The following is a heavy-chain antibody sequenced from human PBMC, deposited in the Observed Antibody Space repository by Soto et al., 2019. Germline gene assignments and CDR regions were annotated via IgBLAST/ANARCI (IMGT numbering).Heavy chain of an antibody. CDR2: TYYRSKWYN. J-gene: IGHJ4*02. CDR3: ARDRPRSRLYSYGSLDY. CDR1: GDSVSSNSAA. D-gene: IGHD5-18*01. V-gene: IGHV6-1*01. Sequence: PSQPLSLTCAISGDSVSSNSAAWNWIRQSPSRGLEWLGRTYYRSKWYNDYAVSVKSRITINPDTSKNQFSLQLNSVTPEDTAVYYCARDRPRSRLYSYGSLDYWGQGTLVTVSS.